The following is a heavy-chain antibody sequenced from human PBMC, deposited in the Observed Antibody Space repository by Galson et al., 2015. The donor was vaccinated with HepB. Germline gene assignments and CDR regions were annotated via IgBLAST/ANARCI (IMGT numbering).Heavy chain of an antibody. V-gene: IGHV1-18*04. CDR1: GYSFSTYG. CDR3: ARVSDYDAFDI. CDR2: ISAYNGNT. J-gene: IGHJ3*02. Sequence: SVKVSCKASGYSFSTYGISWVRQAPGQGLEWMGGISAYNGNTNYAQKLQGRVTMTTDTSTSTAYMELRSLRSDDTAVYYCARVSDYDAFDIWGQGTMVTVSS. D-gene: IGHD4-17*01.